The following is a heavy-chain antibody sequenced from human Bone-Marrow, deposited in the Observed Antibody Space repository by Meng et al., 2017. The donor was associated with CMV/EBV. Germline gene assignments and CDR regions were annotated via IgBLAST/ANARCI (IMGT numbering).Heavy chain of an antibody. CDR2: IHHRGST. CDR1: GYSISIGYF. CDR3: ARGGYSSGWYLGEVDY. D-gene: IGHD6-19*01. Sequence: GSLRLSCTVSGYSISIGYFWAWIRQPPGKGLEWIGTIHHRGSTNYNPSLKSRVTISVDTSKNQFSLKLRSVTTADTAVYYCARGGYSSGWYLGEVDYWGQGPLVTVYS. V-gene: IGHV4-38-2*02. J-gene: IGHJ4*02.